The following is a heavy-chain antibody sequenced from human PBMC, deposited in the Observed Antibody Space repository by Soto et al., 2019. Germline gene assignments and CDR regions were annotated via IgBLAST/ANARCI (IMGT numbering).Heavy chain of an antibody. CDR3: AREYLDYGPEV. V-gene: IGHV3-30-3*01. Sequence: GGSLRLSCAASGFSFGRYAMRCVRQAPGKGLEWVASIPYDGGNRKYADSVKGRFTISRDNAKDMLYLHMSSLGPDDTSVYYCAREYLDYGPEVWGQGTSVTVSS. CDR1: GFSFGRYA. J-gene: IGHJ6*02. CDR2: IPYDGGNR.